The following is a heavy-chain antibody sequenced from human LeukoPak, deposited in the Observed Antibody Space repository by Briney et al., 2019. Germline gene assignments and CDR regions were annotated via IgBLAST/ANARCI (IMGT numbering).Heavy chain of an antibody. D-gene: IGHD4-23*01. CDR3: ARRLAVVTQEIDY. J-gene: IGHJ4*02. Sequence: PSETLSLTCTVSGGSISSTSYYWGWIRQPPGKGLEWIGSIYYSGSTYYNPSLKSRITISVDTSKTQFSLKLSSVTAADTAVYYCARRLAVVTQEIDYWGQGTLVTVSS. V-gene: IGHV4-39*01. CDR1: GGSISSTSYY. CDR2: IYYSGST.